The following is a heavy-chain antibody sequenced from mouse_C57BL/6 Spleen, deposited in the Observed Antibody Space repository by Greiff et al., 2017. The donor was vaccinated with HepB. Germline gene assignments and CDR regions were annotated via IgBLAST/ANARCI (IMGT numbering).Heavy chain of an antibody. V-gene: IGHV1-80*01. Sequence: QVQLQQSGAELVKPGASVKISCKASGYAFSSYWINWVKQRPGKGLEWIGQIYPGDGDTNYNGKFKGKATLTADKSSSTAYMQLSSLTSEDSAVYFCARDDYDAYWGQGTTLTVSS. CDR2: IYPGDGDT. CDR3: ARDDYDAY. D-gene: IGHD2-4*01. J-gene: IGHJ2*01. CDR1: GYAFSSYW.